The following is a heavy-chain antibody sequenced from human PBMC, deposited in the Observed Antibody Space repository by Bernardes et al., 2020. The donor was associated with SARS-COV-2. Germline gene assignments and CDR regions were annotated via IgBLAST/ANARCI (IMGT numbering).Heavy chain of an antibody. V-gene: IGHV4-31*03. Sequence: SETLSLTCTVSGGSISSGGYYWSWIRQHPGKGLEWIGYIYYSGSTYYNPSLKSRVTISVDTSKNQFSLKLSSVTAADTAVYYCAREPYYDFWSGYYNYYYYGMDVWGQGTTVTVSS. CDR1: GGSISSGGYY. CDR2: IYYSGST. J-gene: IGHJ6*02. CDR3: AREPYYDFWSGYYNYYYYGMDV. D-gene: IGHD3-3*01.